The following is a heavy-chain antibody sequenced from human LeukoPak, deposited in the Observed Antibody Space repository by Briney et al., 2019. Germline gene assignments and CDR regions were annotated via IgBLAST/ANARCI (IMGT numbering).Heavy chain of an antibody. V-gene: IGHV4-34*01. CDR1: GGSFSGYY. CDR2: INHSGST. CDR3: ARVSWERYFDWLLPGFDY. Sequence: ETLSLTCAVYGGSFSGYYWSWIRQPPGKGLEWIGEINHSGSTNYNPSLKSRVTILVDTSKNQFSLKLSSVTAADTAVYYCARVSWERYFDWLLPGFDYWGQGTLVTVSS. J-gene: IGHJ4*02. D-gene: IGHD3-9*01.